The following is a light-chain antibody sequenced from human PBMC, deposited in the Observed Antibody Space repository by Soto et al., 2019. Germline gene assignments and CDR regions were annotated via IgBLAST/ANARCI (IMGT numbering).Light chain of an antibody. J-gene: IGKJ1*01. CDR2: RAS. CDR3: QQYSDKWT. CDR1: QTISNY. V-gene: IGKV1-5*03. Sequence: DIQMAQSPSTLSASVGDRVTITCRANQTISNYLAWYQHKPGKTPKVLIYRASSVESGVPSRFSGSGSGTEFTLTISSLQPDDSATYYCQQYSDKWTFGQGTKVEI.